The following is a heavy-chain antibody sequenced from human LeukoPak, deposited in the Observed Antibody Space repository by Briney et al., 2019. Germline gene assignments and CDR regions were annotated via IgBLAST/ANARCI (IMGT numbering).Heavy chain of an antibody. V-gene: IGHV3-7*01. CDR1: GFTFSRDW. J-gene: IGHJ4*02. CDR3: ARDGTGFDY. D-gene: IGHD2-8*02. CDR2: VKQDGIET. Sequence: GGSLTLSCVASGFTFSRDWMSWVRQAPGKGLEWVASVKQDGIETQYVDSVKGRFTISRDNAKNSVYLQMNGLRVEDTAVYYCARDGTGFDYWGQGTLVTVSS.